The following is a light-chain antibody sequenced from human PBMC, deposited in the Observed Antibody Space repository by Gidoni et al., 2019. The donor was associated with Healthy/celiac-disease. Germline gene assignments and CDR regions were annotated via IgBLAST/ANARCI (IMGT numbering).Light chain of an antibody. V-gene: IGKV3-11*01. J-gene: IGKJ2*01. Sequence: DIVLTQSPATLSLSPGESATLSFRASQSVSSYLAWYQQKPGQAPRLLIYDASNRATGIPARFSGSGAGTDFTLTISSLEPEDFAVYYCQQRSNWPMYTFXXXTKLEIK. CDR2: DAS. CDR1: QSVSSY. CDR3: QQRSNWPMYT.